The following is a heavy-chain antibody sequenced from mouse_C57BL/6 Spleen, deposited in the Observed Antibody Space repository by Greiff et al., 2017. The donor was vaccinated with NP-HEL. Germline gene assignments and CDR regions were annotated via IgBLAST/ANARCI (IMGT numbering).Heavy chain of an antibody. CDR1: GFTFSSYG. CDR3: ASLYGSSYDFDY. Sequence: EVMLVESGGDLVKPGGSLKLSCAASGFTFSSYGMSWVRQTPDKRLEWVATISSGGSYTYYPDSVKGRFTISRDNAKNTLYLQMSSLKSEDTAMYYCASLYGSSYDFDYWGQGTTLTVSS. J-gene: IGHJ2*01. D-gene: IGHD1-1*01. V-gene: IGHV5-6*01. CDR2: ISSGGSYT.